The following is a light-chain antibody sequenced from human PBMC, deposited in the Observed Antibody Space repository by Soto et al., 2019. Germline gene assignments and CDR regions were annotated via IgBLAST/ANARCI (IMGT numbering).Light chain of an antibody. Sequence: DIQLTQSPSFLSASVGDRVTITCRASQGINNYLAWYQQKPGKAPNLLIYATSTLQSGVPSRFSGSGSGTEFTLTISSLQPEDFAAYYCQQVNSYPLTFGVGTKVEIK. CDR1: QGINNY. CDR3: QQVNSYPLT. V-gene: IGKV1-9*01. J-gene: IGKJ4*01. CDR2: ATS.